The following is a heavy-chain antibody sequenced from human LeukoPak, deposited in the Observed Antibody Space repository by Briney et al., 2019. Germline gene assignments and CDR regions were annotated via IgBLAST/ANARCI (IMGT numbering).Heavy chain of an antibody. CDR1: GFTFSSYG. J-gene: IGHJ4*02. D-gene: IGHD1-1*01. V-gene: IGHV3-7*01. Sequence: GGSLRLSCAASGFTFSSYGMSWVRQAPGKGLEWVANINQDGTEKYYVDSVKGRFTISRDNAKNSLYLQMNGLRAEDTAVYYCARDRNWSFDYWGQGTLVTVSS. CDR3: ARDRNWSFDY. CDR2: INQDGTEK.